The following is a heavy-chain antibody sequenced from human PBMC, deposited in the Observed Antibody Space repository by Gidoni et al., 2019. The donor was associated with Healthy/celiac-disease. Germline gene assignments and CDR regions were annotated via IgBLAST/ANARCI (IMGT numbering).Heavy chain of an antibody. J-gene: IGHJ3*02. D-gene: IGHD6-6*01. V-gene: IGHV4-39*01. Sequence: QLQLQESGPGLVKPSETLSLTCTVSGGSISSSSYYWGWIRQPPGKGLAWIGSIYYSGSTYYNPSLKSRVTISVDTSKNQFSLKLSSVTAADTAVYYCARPLYSSSSLAFDIWGQGTMVTVSS. CDR2: IYYSGST. CDR3: ARPLYSSSSLAFDI. CDR1: GGSISSSSYY.